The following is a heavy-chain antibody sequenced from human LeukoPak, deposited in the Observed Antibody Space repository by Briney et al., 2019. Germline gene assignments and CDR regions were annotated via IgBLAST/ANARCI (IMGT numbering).Heavy chain of an antibody. D-gene: IGHD5-18*01. CDR1: GYSFTDKY. J-gene: IGHJ4*02. V-gene: IGHV1-2*02. CDR3: ATLPNYSYGHPYYFDS. Sequence: ASVKVSCKASGYSFTDKYMHWVRQAPGQGLEWMGWINPNSGGTNYAQKFQGRVTMTTDTSMSTAYMELSRLTSDDTAVYYCATLPNYSYGHPYYFDSWGQGTLVTVSS. CDR2: INPNSGGT.